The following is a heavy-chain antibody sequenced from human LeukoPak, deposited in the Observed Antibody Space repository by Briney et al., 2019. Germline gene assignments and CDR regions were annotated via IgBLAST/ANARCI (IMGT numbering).Heavy chain of an antibody. CDR3: ASHRNSHYSYVDC. J-gene: IGHJ4*02. Sequence: GGSLRLSCAPSGFTFSSYAMSWVRQAPGKGLEWVSAISGSGGGSTYYAHSVKGRLTIYIDNSKNIPYLQMNSLRDHDTAVSYWASHRNSHYSYVDCCGEGTLGTVSS. CDR1: GFTFSSYA. CDR2: ISGSGGGST. V-gene: IGHV3-23*01. D-gene: IGHD3-10*01.